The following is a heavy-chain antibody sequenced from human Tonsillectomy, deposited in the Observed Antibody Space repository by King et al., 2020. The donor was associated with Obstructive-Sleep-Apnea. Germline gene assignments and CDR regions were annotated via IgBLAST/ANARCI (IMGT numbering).Heavy chain of an antibody. CDR3: ARDFDTDGYNCAY. CDR2: ISYDGRNK. J-gene: IGHJ4*02. Sequence: QLVQSGGGVVQPGRSLRLSCAASGFTFSSYAMHWVRQAPGKGLEWVAVISYDGRNKYYADSVKGRFTISRDNSKNTLYLQMNSLIAEDTAVYYLARDFDTDGYNCAYWGQGTLVTVSS. V-gene: IGHV3-30*04. CDR1: GFTFSSYA. D-gene: IGHD5-24*01.